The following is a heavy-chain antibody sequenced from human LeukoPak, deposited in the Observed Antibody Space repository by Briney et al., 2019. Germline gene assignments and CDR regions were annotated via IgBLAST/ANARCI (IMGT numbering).Heavy chain of an antibody. D-gene: IGHD1/OR15-1a*01. J-gene: IGHJ4*02. CDR1: GGSISSYY. Sequence: SETLSLTCTVSGGSISSYYWSWIRQPPGKGLEWIGYIYYSGSTNYNPSLKSRVTISVDTSKNQFSLKLSSVTAADTAVYYCARGGAGTQYFDYWGQGTLVTVSS. CDR3: ARGGAGTQYFDY. CDR2: IYYSGST. V-gene: IGHV4-59*12.